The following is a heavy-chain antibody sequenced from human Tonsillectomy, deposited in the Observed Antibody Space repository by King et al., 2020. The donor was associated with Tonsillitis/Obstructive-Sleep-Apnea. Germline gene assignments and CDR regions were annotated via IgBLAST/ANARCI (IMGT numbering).Heavy chain of an antibody. CDR2: INHSGST. CDR1: GGSFSGYY. J-gene: IGHJ6*03. CDR3: ARGESNYGDYSDYYYYYMDV. V-gene: IGHV4-34*01. Sequence: VQLQQWGAGLLKPSETLSLTCAVYGGSFSGYYWSWIRQPPGKGLEWIGEINHSGSTNYNPSLKSRVTTSVDTSKNLFSLKVSSVTAAATAVYYCARGESNYGDYSDYYYYYMDVWGKGTTVTVSS. D-gene: IGHD4-17*01.